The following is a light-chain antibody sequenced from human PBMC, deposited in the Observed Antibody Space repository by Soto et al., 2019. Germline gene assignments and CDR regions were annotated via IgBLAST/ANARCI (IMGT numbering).Light chain of an antibody. CDR2: EVS. J-gene: IGLJ1*01. Sequence: ALTQPASVSGSPGQSITISCTGTSSDVGNYKYVSWYQQHPGKAPKLMIYEVSNRPSGVSNRFSGSKSGNTASLTISGLQAEDETDYHCFSYKSSGNYVFGTGTKVTVL. CDR1: SSDVGNYKY. CDR3: FSYKSSGNYV. V-gene: IGLV2-14*01.